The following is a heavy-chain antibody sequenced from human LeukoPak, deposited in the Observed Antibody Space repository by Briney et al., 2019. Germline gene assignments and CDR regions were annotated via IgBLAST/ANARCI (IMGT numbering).Heavy chain of an antibody. CDR2: ISSDGSIT. D-gene: IGHD5-18*01. CDR3: ARDRGYRYGQLDY. Sequence: GGSLRLSCAASGFTLSTYWMHWVRQAPGKGLVWVSRISSDGSITTYADSVKGRFTISRDNAKNSVYLQMNSLRDEDTAVYYCARDRGYRYGQLDYWGQGSLVTVSS. V-gene: IGHV3-74*01. CDR1: GFTLSTYW. J-gene: IGHJ4*02.